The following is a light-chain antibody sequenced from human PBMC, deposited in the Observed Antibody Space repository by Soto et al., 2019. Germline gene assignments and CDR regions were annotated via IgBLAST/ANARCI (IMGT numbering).Light chain of an antibody. V-gene: IGKV1-12*01. J-gene: IGKJ4*01. CDR3: QRTYSTPLT. Sequence: DIQMTQSPSSISASVGDRVTITCRASQPISSWLAWYQQVPGQAPYLLIYPASTLQSGVPSRFSGSGSGTDFTLTINSLQPEDFATYYCQRTYSTPLTFGGGTKVDIK. CDR1: QPISSW. CDR2: PAS.